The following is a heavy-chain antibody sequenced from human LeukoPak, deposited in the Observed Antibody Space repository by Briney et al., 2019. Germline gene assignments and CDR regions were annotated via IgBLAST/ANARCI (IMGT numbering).Heavy chain of an antibody. D-gene: IGHD2-2*01. CDR1: GGSISSYY. CDR3: ARHSPQLLYYYYMDV. J-gene: IGHJ6*03. CDR2: IYTSGST. Sequence: SETLSLTCTVSGGSISSYYWSWIRQPPGKGLEWIGYIYTSGSTNYNPSLKSRVTISVDTSKNQFSLKLSSVTAADTAVYYCARHSPQLLYYYYMDVWGKGTTVTVSS. V-gene: IGHV4-4*09.